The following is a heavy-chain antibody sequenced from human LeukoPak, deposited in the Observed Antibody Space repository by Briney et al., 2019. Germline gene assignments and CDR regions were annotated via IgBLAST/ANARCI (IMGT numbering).Heavy chain of an antibody. CDR2: LYSGRDT. J-gene: IGHJ2*01. V-gene: IGHV3-53*01. CDR1: GFTLSTNY. D-gene: IGHD3-10*01. Sequence: GGSLRLSRAAPGFTLSTNYMTWVRQAPRQGLSWNSILYSGRDTYYADSVKGRFTISRDSSKNILSLQMNNLGAEDTAVYYCARVGDHFHWYLDLWGRGTLVTVSS. CDR3: ARVGDHFHWYLDL.